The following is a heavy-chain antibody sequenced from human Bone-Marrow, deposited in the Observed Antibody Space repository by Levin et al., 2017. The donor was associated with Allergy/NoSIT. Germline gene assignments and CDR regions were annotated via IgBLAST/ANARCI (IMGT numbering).Heavy chain of an antibody. V-gene: IGHV1-2*02. J-gene: IGHJ6*02. Sequence: GESLKISCKASGYTFTDYYIHWVRQAPGQGLELMGWINPNSGGTKYAQLFQGRVTMTRDTSISTAYMELSRLRADDTAVYYCARGLGSSRWIYYYGMDVWGQGTTVTVSS. D-gene: IGHD6-13*01. CDR3: ARGLGSSRWIYYYGMDV. CDR1: GYTFTDYY. CDR2: INPNSGGT.